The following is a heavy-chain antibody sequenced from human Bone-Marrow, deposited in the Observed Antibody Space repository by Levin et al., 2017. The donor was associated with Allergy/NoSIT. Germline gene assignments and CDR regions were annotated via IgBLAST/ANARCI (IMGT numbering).Heavy chain of an antibody. J-gene: IGHJ4*02. CDR3: ASGDYSSGWHLDY. CDR2: IWHDGSYK. CDR1: GFPFTSYG. V-gene: IGHV3-33*01. D-gene: IGHD6-19*01. Sequence: SLKISCTASGFPFTSYGMHWVRQAPGKGLEWVAVIWHDGSYKYYADSVKGRFTISRDNSKNTLYLQMNSLRADDTAVYYCASGDYSSGWHLDYWGQGTLVTVSS.